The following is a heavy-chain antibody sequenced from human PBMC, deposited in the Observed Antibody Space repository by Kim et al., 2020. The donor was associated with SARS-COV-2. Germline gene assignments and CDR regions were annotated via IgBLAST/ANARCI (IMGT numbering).Heavy chain of an antibody. J-gene: IGHJ5*02. CDR2: ISAYNGNT. CDR1: GYTFTSYG. V-gene: IGHV1-18*01. CDR3: AREGEDIVVVPAAGGWFDP. D-gene: IGHD2-2*01. Sequence: ASVKVSCKASGYTFTSYGISWVRQAPGQGLEWMGWISAYNGNTNYAQKLQGRVTMTTDTSTSTAYMELRSLRSDDTAVYYCAREGEDIVVVPAAGGWFDPWGQGTLVTVSS.